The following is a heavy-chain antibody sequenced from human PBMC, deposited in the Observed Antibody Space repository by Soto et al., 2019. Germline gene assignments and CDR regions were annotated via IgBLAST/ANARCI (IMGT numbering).Heavy chain of an antibody. Sequence: GGSLRLSCAASGFTFSSYSMNWVRQAPGKGLEWVSSISSSSSYIYYADSVKGRFTISRDNAKNSLYLQMNSLRAEDTAVYYCARDLGITIFGVVIKPQGAFDYWGQGTLVTVPS. V-gene: IGHV3-21*01. CDR1: GFTFSSYS. CDR2: ISSSSSYI. CDR3: ARDLGITIFGVVIKPQGAFDY. D-gene: IGHD3-3*01. J-gene: IGHJ4*02.